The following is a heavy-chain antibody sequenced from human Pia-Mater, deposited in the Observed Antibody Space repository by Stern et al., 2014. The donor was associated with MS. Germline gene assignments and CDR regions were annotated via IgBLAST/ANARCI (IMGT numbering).Heavy chain of an antibody. V-gene: IGHV3-30*03. D-gene: IGHD3-16*02. Sequence: VQLVESGGGVVQPGRSLRLSCAASGFSFSDSGMHWVRQAPGKGLEWVAVISYDGSNQYYADSVKGRFTISRDNSTDTLVLQMSGLGTEDTAVYYCARDRASNDYDYVWGSYQTLNSWGQGTLVTVSS. CDR2: ISYDGSNQ. CDR3: ARDRASNDYDYVWGSYQTLNS. J-gene: IGHJ4*02. CDR1: GFSFSDSG.